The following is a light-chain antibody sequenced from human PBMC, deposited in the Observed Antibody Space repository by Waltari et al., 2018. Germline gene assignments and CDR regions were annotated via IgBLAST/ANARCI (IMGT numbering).Light chain of an antibody. V-gene: IGLV7-46*01. J-gene: IGLJ2*01. CDR3: LLSYGGVRV. CDR2: EIS. Sequence: STGTVTSTHYPYWFQQKPGQAPRIVIYEISNKQSWTPARFSGSLVGGKAALTLSNAQPEDEADYYCLLSYGGVRVFGGGTKVIVL. CDR1: TGTVTSTHY.